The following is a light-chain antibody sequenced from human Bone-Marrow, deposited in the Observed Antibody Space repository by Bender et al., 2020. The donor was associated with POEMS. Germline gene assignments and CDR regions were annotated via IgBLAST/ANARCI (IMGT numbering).Light chain of an antibody. CDR3: QVCDTSSDYI. CDR1: VSPTKY. CDR2: DDR. J-gene: IGLJ1*01. V-gene: IGLV3-21*02. Sequence: SYELTQPPSVSVSPGQTARITCPGDVSPTKYAYWFQQNPGQAPVLLVYDDRERPSGIPDRFSGSSSGATATLTIGRIEAGDEADYYCQVCDTSSDYIFGPGTKVTVL.